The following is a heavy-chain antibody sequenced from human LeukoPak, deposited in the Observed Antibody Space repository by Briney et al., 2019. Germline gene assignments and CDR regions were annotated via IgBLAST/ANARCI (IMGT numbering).Heavy chain of an antibody. V-gene: IGHV1-18*01. CDR3: AKVAGDRMDH. CDR2: VSANSGKT. CDR1: GYTFATYG. D-gene: IGHD6-13*01. J-gene: IGHJ4*02. Sequence: ASVKVSCKASGYTFATYGFCWVRQAPGHGLEWMGWVSANSGKTDYAQKFQGRVTMTTDTSTTTAYMELRSLRPDDTALYFCAKVAGDRMDHWGQGTLLTVSS.